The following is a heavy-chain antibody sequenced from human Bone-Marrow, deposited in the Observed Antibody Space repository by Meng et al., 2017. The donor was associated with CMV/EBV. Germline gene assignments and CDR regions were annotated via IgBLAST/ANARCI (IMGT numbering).Heavy chain of an antibody. V-gene: IGHV3-21*01. Sequence: GGSLRLSCAASGFTFTSYSMNWVRQAPGKGLEWVSAISSSSTYIYYADSVKGRFTISRDNAKDSLYLQMNSLRAEDTAIYYCARAFDTSGYYRYFDYWGQGSLVTVSS. CDR3: ARAFDTSGYYRYFDY. J-gene: IGHJ4*02. CDR1: GFTFTSYS. D-gene: IGHD3-22*01. CDR2: ISSSSTYI.